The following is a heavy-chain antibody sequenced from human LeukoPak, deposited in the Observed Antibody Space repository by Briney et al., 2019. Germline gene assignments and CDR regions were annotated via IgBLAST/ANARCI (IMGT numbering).Heavy chain of an antibody. CDR3: ARVTAYYDSSGYSGYYYFDY. D-gene: IGHD3-22*01. V-gene: IGHV3-20*04. CDR2: INWNGGST. Sequence: PGGSLRLSCAAPGFTFDDYGMSWVRQAPGKGLEWVSGINWNGGSTGYADSVKGRFTISRDNAKNSLYLQMNSLRAEDTALYYCARVTAYYDSSGYSGYYYFDYWGQGTLVTVSS. CDR1: GFTFDDYG. J-gene: IGHJ4*02.